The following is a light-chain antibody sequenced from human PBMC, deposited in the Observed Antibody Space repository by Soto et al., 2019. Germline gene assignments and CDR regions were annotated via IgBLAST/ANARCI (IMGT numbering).Light chain of an antibody. Sequence: DILMTQSPSTLSVSLGDGATISCRASQTVSRKLAWYQQKPGQAPKLLIYGASSRANGIPARFSGSGSGTEFTLIISSLQSEDSAVYYCQQYNSWLWTFGQGTKVDIK. CDR2: GAS. CDR1: QTVSRK. J-gene: IGKJ1*01. V-gene: IGKV3-15*01. CDR3: QQYNSWLWT.